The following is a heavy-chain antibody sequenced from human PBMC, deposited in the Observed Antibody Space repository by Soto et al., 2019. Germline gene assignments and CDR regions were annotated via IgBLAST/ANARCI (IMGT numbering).Heavy chain of an antibody. J-gene: IGHJ6*02. D-gene: IGHD3-22*01. CDR2: IDPSDSYT. CDR1: GYSFTSYW. CDR3: ARHGGYYYEYYYYGMDV. V-gene: IGHV5-10-1*01. Sequence: GESLKISCKGSGYSFTSYWISWVRQMPGKGLEWMGRIDPSDSYTNYSPSFQGHVTISADKSISTAYLQWSSLKASDTAMYYCARHGGYYYEYYYYGMDVWGQGTTVTVS.